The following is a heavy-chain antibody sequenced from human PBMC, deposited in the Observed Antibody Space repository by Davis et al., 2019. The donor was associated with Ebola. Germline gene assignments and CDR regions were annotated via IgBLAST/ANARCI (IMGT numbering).Heavy chain of an antibody. J-gene: IGHJ4*02. V-gene: IGHV4-4*02. CDR1: GGSIFTSNW. D-gene: IGHD5-18*01. CDR3: ARYVDTAMVFDY. CDR2: IYHGGGT. Sequence: GSLRLSCDVSGGSIFTSNWWSWVRQSPGRAPEWIGEIYHGGGTNYNPSLKSRVTISVDRSKNQFALKLSSVTAADTAVYYCARYVDTAMVFDYWGQGTLVTVSS.